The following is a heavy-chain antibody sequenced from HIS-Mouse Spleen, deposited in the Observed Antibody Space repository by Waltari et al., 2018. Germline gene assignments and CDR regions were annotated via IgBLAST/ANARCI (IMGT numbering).Heavy chain of an antibody. CDR3: AREIPYSSSWYDWYFDL. CDR1: GGSISSSSYY. CDR2: IYYSGST. D-gene: IGHD6-13*01. Sequence: QLQLQESGPGLVKPSETLSLTCTVSGGSISSSSYYWAWIRQPPGMGLEWIGSIYYSGSTYYNPSLKSRVTISVDTSKNQFSLKLSSVTAADTAVYYCAREIPYSSSWYDWYFDLWGRGTLVTVSS. J-gene: IGHJ2*01. V-gene: IGHV4-39*07.